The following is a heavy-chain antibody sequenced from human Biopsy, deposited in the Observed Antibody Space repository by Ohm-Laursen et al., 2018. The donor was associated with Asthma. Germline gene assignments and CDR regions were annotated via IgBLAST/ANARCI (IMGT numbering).Heavy chain of an antibody. CDR2: IPQGGAT. CDR1: RGPFRGYV. J-gene: IGHJ6*02. CDR3: ASGPQWSGLDI. Sequence: GTLSLTCALNRGPFRGYVWAWIRQPPGKGLEWIGEIPQGGATTVNPSLKRRVTISMDPSKSQLYLSLRPLTAADTAVYYCASGPQWSGLDIWGQGTTVTVSS. V-gene: IGHV4-34*01. D-gene: IGHD2-8*01.